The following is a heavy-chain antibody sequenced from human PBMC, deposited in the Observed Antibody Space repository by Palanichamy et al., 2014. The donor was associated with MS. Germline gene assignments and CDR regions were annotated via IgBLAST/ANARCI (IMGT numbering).Heavy chain of an antibody. Sequence: QLQLQESGSGLVKPSQTLSLTCAVSGGSISSGGYSWSWIRQPPGKGLEWIGYIYHSGSTYYNPSLKSRVTISVDRSKNQFSLKLSSVTAADTAVYYCARVAGRGDSSGYSSGLFDYWGQGTLVTVSS. CDR1: GGSISSGGYS. CDR3: ARVAGRGDSSGYSSGLFDY. J-gene: IGHJ4*02. CDR2: IYHSGST. D-gene: IGHD3-22*01. V-gene: IGHV4-30-2*01.